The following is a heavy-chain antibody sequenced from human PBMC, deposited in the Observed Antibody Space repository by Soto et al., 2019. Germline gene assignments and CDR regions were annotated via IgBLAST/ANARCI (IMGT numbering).Heavy chain of an antibody. Sequence: EVQLVQSGAEVKKPGESLRISCKGSKYSFTGYWIGWVRQMPGKGLEWMGVIYPDDSDTRYSPSFQGQVTISADKSLSTAYLQWSSLRASDTAMYYCARVRARNNYGTYHFYTLDVWGQGTTVTVSS. CDR2: IYPDDSDT. V-gene: IGHV5-51*01. CDR1: KYSFTGYW. D-gene: IGHD4-17*01. J-gene: IGHJ6*02. CDR3: ARVRARNNYGTYHFYTLDV.